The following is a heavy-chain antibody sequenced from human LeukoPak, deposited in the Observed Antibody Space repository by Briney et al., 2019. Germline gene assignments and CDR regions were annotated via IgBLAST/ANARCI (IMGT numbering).Heavy chain of an antibody. CDR2: ISYDGNNK. CDR1: GFTFSSYA. J-gene: IGHJ4*02. CDR3: VRTWGSGYSAPPAD. V-gene: IGHV3-30-3*01. Sequence: GGSLRLSCAASGFTFSSYAMQWVRQAPGRGLEWVALISYDGNNKYYADSVKGRFTISRDNSKNTLYLQMNSLGAEDTAVYYCVRTWGSGYSAPPADWGQGSLVTVSS. D-gene: IGHD6-13*01.